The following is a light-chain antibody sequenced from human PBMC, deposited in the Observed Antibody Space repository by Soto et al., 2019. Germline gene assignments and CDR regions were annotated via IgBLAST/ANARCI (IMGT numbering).Light chain of an antibody. CDR1: QSVSNYY. CDR2: GAS. CDR3: QQYGSSPRT. J-gene: IGKJ1*01. V-gene: IGKV3-20*01. Sequence: EIVLTQSPGTLSLSPGERATLYCRASQSVSNYYLAWYQQKPGQAPRLLIYGASSRATGIPDRFSGSGSGTDFTLTISRLEFEDFAVYYCQQYGSSPRTFGQGTKVDIK.